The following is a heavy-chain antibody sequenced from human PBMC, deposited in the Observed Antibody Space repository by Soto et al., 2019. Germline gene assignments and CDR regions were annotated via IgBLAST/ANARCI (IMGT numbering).Heavy chain of an antibody. V-gene: IGHV4-30-2*01. CDR3: AREYTDWPLAYGLDV. CDR1: GGSISAPGYS. J-gene: IGHJ6*02. CDR2: VYHNGNA. D-gene: IGHD3-9*01. Sequence: PSVTLSLTCTVSGGSISAPGYSWSWIRQPPGKAPEWIGYVYHNGNAYPKPSLKSRVTISLDGAKNSVSMQMNSLRAEDTAVYYCAREYTDWPLAYGLDVWGQGTTVTVSS.